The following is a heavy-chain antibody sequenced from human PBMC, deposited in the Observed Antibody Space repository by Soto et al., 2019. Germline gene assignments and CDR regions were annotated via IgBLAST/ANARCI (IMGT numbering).Heavy chain of an antibody. J-gene: IGHJ6*02. CDR1: GFTFSSYA. D-gene: IGHD5-12*01. CDR2: ISFDGYHK. CDR3: ARDPPPYSTTFLAFSGMDV. Sequence: QVHLVESGGGVVQPGKSLRLSCEASGFTFSSYAMHWVRQAPGKGLEWVAGISFDGYHKYYADSVEGRLIISRDNSRNKVYLEVSSLRLEDAAVYYCARDPPPYSTTFLAFSGMDVWGQGTRVTISS. V-gene: IGHV3-30*04.